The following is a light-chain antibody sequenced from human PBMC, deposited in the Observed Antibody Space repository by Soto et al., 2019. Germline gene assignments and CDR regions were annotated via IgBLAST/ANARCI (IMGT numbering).Light chain of an antibody. J-gene: IGKJ5*01. CDR2: AAS. CDR3: QQSDSIPLT. CDR1: QTISRN. V-gene: IGKV1-39*01. Sequence: DIQMTQSPSSLSASVGDRVTIPCRASQTISRNLNWYQQKPGKAPKLLIYAASSLQSGVPSRFSGSGSGTDFTLAISSLQPEDFATYYCQQSDSIPLTFGQGTRLEIK.